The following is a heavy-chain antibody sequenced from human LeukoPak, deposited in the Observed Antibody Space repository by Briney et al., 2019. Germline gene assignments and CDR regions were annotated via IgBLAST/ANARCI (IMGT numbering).Heavy chain of an antibody. D-gene: IGHD6-13*01. CDR1: GFIFSNYW. J-gene: IGHJ4*02. V-gene: IGHV3-74*01. CDR2: INTDGSST. CDR3: ARDSKSSSSWYPFY. Sequence: GGSLRLSCAASGFIFSNYWMHWVRQAPGKGLVWVTRINTDGSSTTYADSVKGRFTISRDNAKNTLYLQMDSLRAEDTAMYYCARDSKSSSSWYPFYWGQGTLVTVSS.